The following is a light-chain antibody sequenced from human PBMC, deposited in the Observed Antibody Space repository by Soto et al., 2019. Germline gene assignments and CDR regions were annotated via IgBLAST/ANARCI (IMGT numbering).Light chain of an antibody. CDR3: QQRSNWPPEIT. CDR1: QSVNHN. V-gene: IGKV3-11*01. Sequence: EIVLTQSPATLSLSPGERATLSCRAIQSVNHNLAWYQQKPGQAPRLLIYDVFNRATGIPARFSGSGSGTDFTLTISSLEPEDFAVYYCQQRSNWPPEITFGQGTRLEIK. CDR2: DVF. J-gene: IGKJ5*01.